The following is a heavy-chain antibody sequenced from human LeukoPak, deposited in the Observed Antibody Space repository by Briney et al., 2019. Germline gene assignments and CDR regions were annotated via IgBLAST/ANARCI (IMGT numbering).Heavy chain of an antibody. D-gene: IGHD6-13*01. CDR3: AGGRSSSWYSFLDY. CDR1: GGSISTYY. Sequence: PSETLSPTCTVSGGSISTYYWSWIRQPPGKGLEWIGYIYYSGSTNFNPSLTSRVTMSVDTSKNQFSLRLSSVTAADTAVYYCAGGRSSSWYSFLDYWGQGTLVTVSS. CDR2: IYYSGST. J-gene: IGHJ4*02. V-gene: IGHV4-59*01.